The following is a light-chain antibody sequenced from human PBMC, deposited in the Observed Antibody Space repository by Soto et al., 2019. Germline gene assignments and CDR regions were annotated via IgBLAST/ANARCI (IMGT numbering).Light chain of an antibody. J-gene: IGLJ3*02. Sequence: QSALTQPPSASGSPGPSVTISCTGTSSDVGAYNYVSWYQQHAGKAPKLVIYEVTKRPSGVPDRFSGSKSANTASLTVSGLQADDEADYYCSSFASSNTWVFGGGTKLTVL. CDR3: SSFASSNTWV. CDR2: EVT. V-gene: IGLV2-8*01. CDR1: SSDVGAYNY.